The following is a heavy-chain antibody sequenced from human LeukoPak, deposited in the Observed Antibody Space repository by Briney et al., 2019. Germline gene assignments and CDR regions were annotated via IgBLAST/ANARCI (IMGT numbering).Heavy chain of an antibody. J-gene: IGHJ3*02. CDR1: GFTFSSYS. CDR3: ASYYGSSSSAFDI. D-gene: IGHD6-6*01. CDR2: ISSSSSYI. Sequence: GGSLRLSCAASGFTFSSYSMNWVRQAPGKGLEWVSSISSSSSYIYYADSVKGRFTISRDNAKNSLYLQMNSLRAEDTAVYYCASYYGSSSSAFDIWGQGTMVTVSS. V-gene: IGHV3-21*01.